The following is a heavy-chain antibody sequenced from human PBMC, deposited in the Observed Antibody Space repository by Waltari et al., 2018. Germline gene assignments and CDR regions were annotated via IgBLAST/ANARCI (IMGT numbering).Heavy chain of an antibody. J-gene: IGHJ5*02. CDR1: GGTFSSYA. CDR2: IIPGVGTA. V-gene: IGHV1-69*05. Sequence: QVQLVQSGAEVKKPGSSVKVSCKASGGTFSSYAINWVRQAPGQGLEWMGGIIPGVGTANYAQRFQGRVTITTEESTSTAYMELSSLKPEDTAVYYCTRVTGGSWEGGFDPWGQGTLVTVSS. D-gene: IGHD6-13*01. CDR3: TRVTGGSWEGGFDP.